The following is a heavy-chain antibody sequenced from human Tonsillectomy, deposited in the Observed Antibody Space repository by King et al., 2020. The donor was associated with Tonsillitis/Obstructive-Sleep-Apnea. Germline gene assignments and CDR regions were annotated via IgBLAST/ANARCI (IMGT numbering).Heavy chain of an antibody. V-gene: IGHV4-30-2*01. CDR3: ARGGVTIFGVLGYFDL. J-gene: IGHJ2*01. CDR1: GGSISSDGYS. Sequence: QLQESGSGLVKPSQTLSLTCAVSGGSISSDGYSWSWIRQPPGKGLEWIGYMYHSGSTYYNPSLKSRVTISVDRSKNQFSLKLSSVTAADTAVYYCARGGVTIFGVLGYFDLWGRGTLVTVSS. D-gene: IGHD3-3*01. CDR2: MYHSGST.